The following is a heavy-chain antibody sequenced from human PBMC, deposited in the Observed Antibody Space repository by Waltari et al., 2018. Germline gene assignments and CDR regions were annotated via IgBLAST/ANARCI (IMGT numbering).Heavy chain of an antibody. CDR2: SYYSGST. D-gene: IGHD3-22*01. CDR3: ASTYYYDSSGYTLGF. J-gene: IGHJ4*02. CDR1: GGSISSSSYY. Sequence: QLQLQESGPGLVKPSETLSLTCTVSGGSISSSSYYWGWIRQPPGKGLEWIGSSYYSGSTYYNPSLKSRVTISVDTSKNQFSLKLSSVTAADTAVYYCASTYYYDSSGYTLGFWGQGTLVTVSS. V-gene: IGHV4-39*01.